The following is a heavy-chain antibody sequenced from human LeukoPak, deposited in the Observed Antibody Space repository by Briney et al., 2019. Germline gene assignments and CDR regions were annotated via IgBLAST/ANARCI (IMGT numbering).Heavy chain of an antibody. CDR1: GFTFNTYA. J-gene: IGHJ4*02. V-gene: IGHV3-23*01. D-gene: IGHD2-15*01. Sequence: PGGSLRLSCAASGFTFNTYAMSWVGQAPGKGLEWFSAVIGSGGSTYYADSVKGRFTLSRDNSKNTLYLQMNSLRAEDTAVYYCAKVSGVSLSGGGSNYYFDCWGQGTLVTVSS. CDR2: VIGSGGST. CDR3: AKVSGVSLSGGGSNYYFDC.